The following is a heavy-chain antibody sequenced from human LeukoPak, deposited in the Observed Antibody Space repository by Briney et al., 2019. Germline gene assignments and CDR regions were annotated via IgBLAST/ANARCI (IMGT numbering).Heavy chain of an antibody. D-gene: IGHD1-1*01. Sequence: GGSPRLSCAASGFTFSNYAMSWVRQAPGKGLEWVSTISNSDNKPYYADSVKGRFTISRDNSKNTLHLQMNSLTAEDTAMYYCAKATGTLGNWGQGTLVTVSS. CDR2: ISNSDNKP. V-gene: IGHV3-23*01. CDR1: GFTFSNYA. J-gene: IGHJ4*02. CDR3: AKATGTLGN.